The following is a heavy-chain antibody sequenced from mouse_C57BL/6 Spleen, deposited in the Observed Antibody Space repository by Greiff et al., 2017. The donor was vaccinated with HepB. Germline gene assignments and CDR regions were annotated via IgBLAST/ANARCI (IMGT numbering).Heavy chain of an antibody. CDR1: GYSFTGYY. CDR2: INPSTGGT. Sequence: VQLQQSGPELVKPGASVKISCKASGYSFTGYYMNWVKQSPEKSLEWIGEINPSTGGTTYNQKFKAKATLTVDTSSSTAYMQLKSLTSEESAVYYCARTGSDYWGQGTTLTVS. CDR3: ARTGSDY. V-gene: IGHV1-42*01. J-gene: IGHJ2*01.